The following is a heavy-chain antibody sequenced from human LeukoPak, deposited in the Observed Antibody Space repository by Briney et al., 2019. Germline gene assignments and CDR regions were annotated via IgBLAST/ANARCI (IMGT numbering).Heavy chain of an antibody. Sequence: ASVKVSCKVSGYTLTELFMHWVRQAPGKGLEWMGGFDPEDGETIYAQKFQGRVTMTEDTSTDTAYMELSSLRSEDTAVYYCATTRDYYDSSGYSYWGQGTLVTVSS. CDR1: GYTLTELF. J-gene: IGHJ4*02. D-gene: IGHD3-22*01. CDR3: ATTRDYYDSSGYSY. CDR2: FDPEDGET. V-gene: IGHV1-24*01.